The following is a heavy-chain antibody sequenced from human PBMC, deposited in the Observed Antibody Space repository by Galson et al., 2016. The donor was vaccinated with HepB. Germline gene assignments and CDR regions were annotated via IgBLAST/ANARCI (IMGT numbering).Heavy chain of an antibody. CDR3: ARDSYYYDSSGYYYPGD. J-gene: IGHJ4*02. CDR1: GLTFSSDS. D-gene: IGHD3-22*01. V-gene: IGHV3-21*01. CDR2: ISSSSSYI. Sequence: SLRLSCAASGLTFSSDSMNWVRQAPGKGLEWVSFISSSSSYIYYADSVKGRFTISRDNGKNSLYLQMNSLRAEDTAVYYCARDSYYYDSSGYYYPGDWGQGTLVTVSS.